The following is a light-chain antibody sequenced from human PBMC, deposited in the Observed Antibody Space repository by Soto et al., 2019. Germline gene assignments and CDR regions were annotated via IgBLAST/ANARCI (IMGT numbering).Light chain of an antibody. Sequence: QTVVTQEPSLSVSPGGTVTLTCGLNSGSVSTSYYPSWYQQTPGQAPRALIYNTNTRSSGVPDRFSGSILGNKAALTITGAQADDESDYYCVLFLTSCDVVFGGGTKVTVL. J-gene: IGLJ2*01. V-gene: IGLV8-61*01. CDR1: SGSVSTSYY. CDR2: NTN. CDR3: VLFLTSCDVV.